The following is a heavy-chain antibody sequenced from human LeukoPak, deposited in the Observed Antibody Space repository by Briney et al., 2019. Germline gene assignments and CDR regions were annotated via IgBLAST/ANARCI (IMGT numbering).Heavy chain of an antibody. CDR2: IIPILGIA. Sequence: SVKVSCKASGGTFSSYTISWVRQAPGQGLEWMGRIIPILGIANYAQKFQGRVTITADKSTSTACMELSSLRSEDTAVYYCARDQSGGAAAEFDYWGQGTLVTVSS. CDR3: ARDQSGGAAAEFDY. V-gene: IGHV1-69*04. J-gene: IGHJ4*02. D-gene: IGHD6-13*01. CDR1: GGTFSSYT.